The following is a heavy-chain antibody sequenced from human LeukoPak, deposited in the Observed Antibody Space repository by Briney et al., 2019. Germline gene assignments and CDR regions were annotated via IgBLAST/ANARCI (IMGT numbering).Heavy chain of an antibody. CDR2: IYYSGST. D-gene: IGHD5-12*01. J-gene: IGHJ4*02. CDR1: GGSISSYY. V-gene: IGHV4-39*07. Sequence: PSETLSLTCTVSGGSISSYYWSWIRQPPGKGLEWIGSIYYSGSTYYNPSLKSRVTISVDTSKNQFSLKLSSVTAADTAVYYCARRMGYSALPGDYWGQGTLVTVSS. CDR3: ARRMGYSALPGDY.